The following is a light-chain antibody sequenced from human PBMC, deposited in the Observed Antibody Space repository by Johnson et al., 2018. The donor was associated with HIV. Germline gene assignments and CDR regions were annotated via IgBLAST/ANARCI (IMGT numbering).Light chain of an antibody. CDR3: GTWNSSLSVLYV. J-gene: IGLJ1*01. V-gene: IGLV1-51*01. Sequence: QSVLTQPPSVSAAPGQKVTISCSGSSSNIGNNYVSWYQQLPGTAPRIVTYDNNKRPSGIPDRFSGSKSGTSATLGITRLQTGDEADYYCGTWNSSLSVLYVFGTGTTVTVL. CDR1: SSNIGNNY. CDR2: DNN.